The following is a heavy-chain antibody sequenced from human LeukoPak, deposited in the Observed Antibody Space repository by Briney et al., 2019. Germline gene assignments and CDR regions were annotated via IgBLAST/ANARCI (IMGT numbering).Heavy chain of an antibody. J-gene: IGHJ4*02. CDR2: ISWNSGSI. CDR1: GFTFSSYS. D-gene: IGHD3-3*01. Sequence: GGSLRLSCAASGFTFSSYSMNWVRQPPGKGLEWVSGISWNSGSIDYADSVKGRFTISRDNAKNTLYLQMDSLRAEDTAVYYCARDRAWNYFDYWGQGTLVTVSS. CDR3: ARDRAWNYFDY. V-gene: IGHV3-48*04.